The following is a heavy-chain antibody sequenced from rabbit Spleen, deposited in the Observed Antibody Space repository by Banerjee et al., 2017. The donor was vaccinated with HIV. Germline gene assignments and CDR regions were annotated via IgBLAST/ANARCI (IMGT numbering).Heavy chain of an antibody. D-gene: IGHD1-1*01. J-gene: IGHJ4*01. Sequence: QSLEESGGGLVKPGASLTLTCKASGFSFSSDYDMCWVRQAPGKGLEWIACIGAGSSGSTYYASWAKGRFIMSRTSSTTVTLQMTSLTAADTATYFCARDLVAVIGWNFNLWGPGTLVTVS. CDR3: ARDLVAVIGWNFNL. V-gene: IGHV1S40*01. CDR1: GFSFSSDYD. CDR2: IGAGSSGST.